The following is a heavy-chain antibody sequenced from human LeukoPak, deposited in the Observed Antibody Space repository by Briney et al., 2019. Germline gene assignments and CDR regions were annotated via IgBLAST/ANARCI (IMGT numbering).Heavy chain of an antibody. CDR2: IYYSGST. CDR1: GGSISSYY. Sequence: SETLSLTCTVSGGSISSYYWSWIRQPPGKGLEWIGYIYYSGSTNYNPSLKSRVTISVDTSKNQFSLKLSSVTAADTAVYYCARQYSSGWYPPTAYYFDYWGQGTLVTVSS. V-gene: IGHV4-59*12. D-gene: IGHD6-19*01. CDR3: ARQYSSGWYPPTAYYFDY. J-gene: IGHJ4*02.